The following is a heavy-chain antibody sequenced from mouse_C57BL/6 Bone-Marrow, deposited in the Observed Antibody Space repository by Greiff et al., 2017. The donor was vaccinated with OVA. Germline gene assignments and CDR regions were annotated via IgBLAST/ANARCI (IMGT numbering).Heavy chain of an antibody. V-gene: IGHV2-2*01. J-gene: IGHJ3*01. CDR2: IWSGGST. D-gene: IGHD2-13*01. Sequence: VQLQQSGPGLVQPSQSLSIPCTVSGFSLTSYGVHWVRQSPGKGLEWLGVIWSGGSTDYNAAFISRLSISNDNSKSQVFIKMNSLQADDTAIYYCARRGLEAYWGQGTLVTVSA. CDR1: GFSLTSYG. CDR3: ARRGLEAY.